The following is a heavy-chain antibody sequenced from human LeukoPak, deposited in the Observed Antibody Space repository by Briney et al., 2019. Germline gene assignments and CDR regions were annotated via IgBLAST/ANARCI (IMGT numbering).Heavy chain of an antibody. CDR2: IWSDGSRQ. CDR1: GFIFSSYA. Sequence: GTSLRLSCAASGFIFSSYAMHWVRQAPGTGLEWVAVIWSDGSRQYYLDSMKGRFTISRDNSKNTLYLQMNSLRAEDTAVYSCARGVAQNGNPNYFDPWGRGTLVTVSS. J-gene: IGHJ5*02. CDR3: ARGVAQNGNPNYFDP. V-gene: IGHV3-33*01. D-gene: IGHD2-15*01.